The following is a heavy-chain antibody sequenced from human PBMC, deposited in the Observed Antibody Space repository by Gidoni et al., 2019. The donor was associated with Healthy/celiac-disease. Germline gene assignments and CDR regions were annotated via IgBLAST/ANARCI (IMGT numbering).Heavy chain of an antibody. CDR3: ARETRVRRSSGWGGWFDP. J-gene: IGHJ5*02. CDR1: GGPFRSSA. V-gene: IGHV1-69*04. CDR2: IIPILGIA. Sequence: QVQLVQSGAEVKKPGSSVKVSCKASGGPFRSSALSWVRQAPGQGLEWMGRIIPILGIANYAQKVQGRVTITADKSTSTAYMELSSLRSEDTAVYYCARETRVRRSSGWGGWFDPWGQGTLVTVSS. D-gene: IGHD6-19*01.